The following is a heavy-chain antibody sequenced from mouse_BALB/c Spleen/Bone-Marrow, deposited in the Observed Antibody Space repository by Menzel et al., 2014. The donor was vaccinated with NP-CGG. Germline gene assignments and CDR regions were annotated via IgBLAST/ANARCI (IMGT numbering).Heavy chain of an antibody. CDR2: ISSGGGST. J-gene: IGHJ3*01. Sequence: EVHLVESGGGLVKPGGSLKLSCAASGFAFSSYDMSWVRQTPEKRLEWVAYISSGGGSTYYPDTVKGRFTISRDNAKNTLYLQMSSLKSEDTAMYYCARDRGKSWAPFAYWGQGTLVTVSA. D-gene: IGHD2-14*01. CDR1: GFAFSSYD. V-gene: IGHV5-12-1*01. CDR3: ARDRGKSWAPFAY.